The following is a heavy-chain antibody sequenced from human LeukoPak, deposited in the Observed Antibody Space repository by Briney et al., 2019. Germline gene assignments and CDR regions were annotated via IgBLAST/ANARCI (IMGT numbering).Heavy chain of an antibody. D-gene: IGHD3-16*02. CDR2: ISGSGGST. CDR1: GFTFSSYE. Sequence: GGSLRLSCAASGFTFSSYEMNWVRQAPGKGLEWVSAISGSGGSTYYADSVKGRFTISRDNSKNTLYLQMNSLRAEDTAVYYCAKATQYYDYVWGSYRLDYWGQGTLVTVSS. CDR3: AKATQYYDYVWGSYRLDY. J-gene: IGHJ4*02. V-gene: IGHV3-23*01.